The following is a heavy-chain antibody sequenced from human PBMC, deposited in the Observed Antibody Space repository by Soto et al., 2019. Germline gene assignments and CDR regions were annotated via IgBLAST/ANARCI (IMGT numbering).Heavy chain of an antibody. V-gene: IGHV4-39*01. CDR3: ARHNGPLYVGYYYDMDV. J-gene: IGHJ6*02. Sequence: SDTLSLTCTLVSPSIFSISYYWESTGELSGKGLEWIGSIYYSGYTYYNPSLKSRVTISVDTSKNQFSLKLSSVTAADTAVYYCARHNGPLYVGYYYDMDVWGQGTTVT. CDR1: SPSIFSISYY. CDR2: IYYSGYT. D-gene: IGHD3-16*01.